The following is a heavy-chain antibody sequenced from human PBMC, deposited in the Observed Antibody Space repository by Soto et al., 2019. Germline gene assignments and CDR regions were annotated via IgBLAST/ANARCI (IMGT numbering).Heavy chain of an antibody. D-gene: IGHD3-22*01. J-gene: IGHJ4*02. Sequence: EVQLVESGGGLVQPGGSLSLSCSASGFSFSRYWMHWVRQVPGKGLQWVSRINSDGTTTDYGDSVKGRFTVSRDNGKSTLYLQINSLRVEDTSVYYCARVTDISSGLTDYWGQGTLGTVSS. CDR3: ARVTDISSGLTDY. V-gene: IGHV3-74*01. CDR1: GFSFSRYW. CDR2: INSDGTTT.